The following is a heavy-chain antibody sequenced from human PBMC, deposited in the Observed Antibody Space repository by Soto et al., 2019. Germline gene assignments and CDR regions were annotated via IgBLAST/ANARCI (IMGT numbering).Heavy chain of an antibody. Sequence: GGSLRLSCAASGFTVSSNYMSWVRQAPGKGLEWVSVIYSGGSTYYADSVKGRFTISRDNSKNTLYLQMNSLRAEDTAVYYCARSSYDYIWGSYRYYYFDYWGQGTLVTVSS. CDR2: IYSGGST. J-gene: IGHJ4*02. CDR3: ARSSYDYIWGSYRYYYFDY. V-gene: IGHV3-66*01. D-gene: IGHD3-16*02. CDR1: GFTVSSNY.